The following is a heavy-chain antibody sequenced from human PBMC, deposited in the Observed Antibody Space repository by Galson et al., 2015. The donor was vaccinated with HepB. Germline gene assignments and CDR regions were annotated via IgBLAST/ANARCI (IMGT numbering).Heavy chain of an antibody. V-gene: IGHV3-30*04. CDR3: ARDLWFGESEIDY. CDR1: GFTFSSYA. Sequence: SLRLSCAASGFTFSSYAMHWVRQAPGKGLEWVAVISYDGSNKYYADSVKGRFTISRDNSKNTLYLQMNSLRAEDTAVYYCARDLWFGESEIDYWGQGTLVTVSS. D-gene: IGHD3-10*01. CDR2: ISYDGSNK. J-gene: IGHJ4*02.